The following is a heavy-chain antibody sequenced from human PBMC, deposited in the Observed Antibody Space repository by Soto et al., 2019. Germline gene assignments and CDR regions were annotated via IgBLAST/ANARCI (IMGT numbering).Heavy chain of an antibody. CDR2: ISAYNGNT. V-gene: IGHV1-18*04. J-gene: IGHJ3*02. CDR1: GSTITRTG. CDR3: ASLGVPAARRGGAVDI. D-gene: IGHD2-2*01. Sequence: ASVKPSCKAPGSTITRTGLSCLRQAPGQRQEWMGWISAYNGNTNYAQKLQGRVTMTTDTSTSKAYMELRSLRSDDKVVYYCASLGVPAARRGGAVDIWG.